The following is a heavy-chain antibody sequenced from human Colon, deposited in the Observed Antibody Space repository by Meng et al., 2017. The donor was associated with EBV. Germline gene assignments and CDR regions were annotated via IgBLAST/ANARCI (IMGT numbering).Heavy chain of an antibody. CDR3: ARGKQDAWELLAY. Sequence: QWQRREAGQGLVKLSGTLSLTCGVSGVSISSNIRWTWVRQPPGKGLEWIGDIDDSGSTNYSPSLNSRISISLDKSKNHFSLKVNSVTAADTAVYYCARGKQDAWELLAYWGQGALVTVSS. CDR1: GVSISSNIR. D-gene: IGHD1-26*01. CDR2: IDDSGST. J-gene: IGHJ4*02. V-gene: IGHV4-4*02.